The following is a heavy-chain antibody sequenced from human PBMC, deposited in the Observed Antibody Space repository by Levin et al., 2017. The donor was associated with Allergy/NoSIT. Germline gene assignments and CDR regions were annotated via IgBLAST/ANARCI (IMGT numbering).Heavy chain of an antibody. Sequence: SETLSLTCTVSGGSISSYYWSWIRQPAGKGLEWIGRIYTIGSTNKNPSLKSRVTMSVDTSKNQFSLKLSSVTAADTAVYYCARDSDGSGSYHYNFDYWGQGTRVTVSS. CDR1: GGSISSYY. CDR2: IYTIGST. D-gene: IGHD3-10*01. V-gene: IGHV4-4*07. CDR3: ARDSDGSGSYHYNFDY. J-gene: IGHJ4*02.